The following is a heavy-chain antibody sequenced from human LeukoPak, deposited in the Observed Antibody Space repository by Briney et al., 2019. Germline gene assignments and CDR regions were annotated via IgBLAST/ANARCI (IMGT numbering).Heavy chain of an antibody. D-gene: IGHD5-12*01. CDR1: GFSLSTRGVG. CDR2: IYWNDDK. CDR3: ARQNSGYIY. V-gene: IGHV2-5*01. Sequence: SGPTLVKPTQPLTLTCTVSGFSLSTRGVGVGWIRQPPGKALEWLALIYWNDDKRYRPSLKNRLTVIKDTSKNQVVLTMTNMDPVDTGTYYCARQNSGYIYWGQGTLVTVSS. J-gene: IGHJ4*02.